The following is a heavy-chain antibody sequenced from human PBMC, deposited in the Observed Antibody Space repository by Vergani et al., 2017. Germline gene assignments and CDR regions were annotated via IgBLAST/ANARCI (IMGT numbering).Heavy chain of an antibody. D-gene: IGHD1-14*01. Sequence: QVQLQESGPGLVRPSETLSLTCTVSGGSLSGYYWNWIRQTPGEGLEWIGYVEDSGYFNYNPSLKTRVSMSSETSNNQFSLRLSSVTVADTAVYYCARSIVSRNPPDYFDNWGQGTLVTVSS. CDR2: VEDSGYF. V-gene: IGHV4-59*01. CDR3: ARSIVSRNPPDYFDN. J-gene: IGHJ4*02. CDR1: GGSLSGYY.